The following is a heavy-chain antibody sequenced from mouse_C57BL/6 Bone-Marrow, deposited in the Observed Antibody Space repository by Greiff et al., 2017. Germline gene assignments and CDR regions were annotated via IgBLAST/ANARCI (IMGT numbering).Heavy chain of an antibody. CDR3: ARGAY. CDR2: IYPGDGDT. J-gene: IGHJ3*01. V-gene: IGHV1-80*01. CDR1: GYAFSSYW. Sequence: HGPLHHSGAELVKPGASVKISCKASGYAFSSYWMNWVKQRPGKSLEWIGQIYPGDGDTNYNGKFKGKATLTADKSSSTAYMQLSSLTSDDSAVYFCARGAYWGQGTLVTVSA.